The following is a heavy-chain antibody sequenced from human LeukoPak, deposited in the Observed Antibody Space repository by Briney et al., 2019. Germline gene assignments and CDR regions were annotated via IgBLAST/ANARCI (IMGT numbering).Heavy chain of an antibody. V-gene: IGHV3-30-3*01. CDR3: PADSRAVAGYYFDL. CDR2: ISSDGSNK. J-gene: IGHJ4*02. CDR1: GFTSSSYS. D-gene: IGHD6-19*01. Sequence: GRSLRLSCAASGFTSSSYSMHWVRQAPGRGLEWVAVISSDGSNKYYADSVKGRFTLSRDNSKNTLYRQMNSERAEDTAVYYCPADSRAVAGYYFDLGGQGTVVSVSS.